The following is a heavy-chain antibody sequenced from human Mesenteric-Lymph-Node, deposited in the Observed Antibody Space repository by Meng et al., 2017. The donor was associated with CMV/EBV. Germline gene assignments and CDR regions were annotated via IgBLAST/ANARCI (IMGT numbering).Heavy chain of an antibody. CDR2: IYRGDNT. CDR1: GVNVRDKY. D-gene: IGHD3-10*01. Sequence: EVQLVECGGGLVQPGGSLRLSCASSGVNVRDKYMSWVRQAPGKGLEWVCIIYRGDNTYYIDSVKDRFTVSRDNSKNTMYLQMNSLRVEDTAVYYCTGDSVSNPNLDYWGQGTLVTVSS. V-gene: IGHV3-66*01. J-gene: IGHJ4*02. CDR3: TGDSVSNPNLDY.